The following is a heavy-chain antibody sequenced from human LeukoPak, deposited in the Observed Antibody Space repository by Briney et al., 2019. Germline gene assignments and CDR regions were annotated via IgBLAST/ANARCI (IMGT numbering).Heavy chain of an antibody. CDR1: GFTFSHYG. Sequence: GGSLRLSCAASGFTFSHYGMSWVRQAPGKGLEWVSAISGSGGSTYYADSVKGRFTISRDNSKSTLYLQMNSLRAEDTAVYYCAKDTVLLWFGDIPVFDYWGQGTLVTVSS. V-gene: IGHV3-23*01. J-gene: IGHJ4*02. CDR2: ISGSGGST. D-gene: IGHD3-10*01. CDR3: AKDTVLLWFGDIPVFDY.